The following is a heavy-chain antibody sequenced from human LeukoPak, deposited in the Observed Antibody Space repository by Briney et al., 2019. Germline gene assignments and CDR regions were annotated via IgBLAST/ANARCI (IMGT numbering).Heavy chain of an antibody. V-gene: IGHV3-9*01. CDR2: ISWNSGSI. CDR1: GFTFDDYA. Sequence: GRSLRLSCAASGFTFDDYAMHWVRQAPGKGLEWVSGISWNSGSIGYADSVKGRFTISRDNAKNSLYLQMNSLRAEDTALYYCAKGSEVIQYYFDYWGQGTLVTVSS. J-gene: IGHJ4*02. CDR3: AKGSEVIQYYFDY. D-gene: IGHD3-16*02.